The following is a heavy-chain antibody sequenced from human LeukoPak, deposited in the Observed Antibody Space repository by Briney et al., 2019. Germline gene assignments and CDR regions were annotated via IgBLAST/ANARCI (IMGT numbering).Heavy chain of an antibody. CDR2: SNAGNGNT. J-gene: IGHJ3*02. D-gene: IGHD1-1*01. V-gene: IGHV1-3*02. Sequence: ASVKVSCKASGYTFTSYAMHWVRQAPGQRLEWMGWSNAGNGNTKYSQEFQGRVTITRDTSASTAYMELSSLRSEDTAVYYCARAPGNDVHDAFDIWGQGTMVTVSS. CDR3: ARAPGNDVHDAFDI. CDR1: GYTFTSYA.